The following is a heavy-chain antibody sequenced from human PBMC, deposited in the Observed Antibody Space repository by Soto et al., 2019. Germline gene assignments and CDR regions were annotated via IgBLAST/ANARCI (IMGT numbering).Heavy chain of an antibody. CDR2: IYYSGST. CDR1: GDSISSAIYH. Sequence: QVQLQESGPGLVKPSQTLSLTCTVSGDSISSAIYHWTWIRQPPGKGLEWIGYIYYSGSTYYNPSLKSRVTMSVDTSKNQFSLKLSSVTAADTAVYYCARLTTVTIRVDHWGLGTLVTVSS. D-gene: IGHD4-17*01. J-gene: IGHJ4*02. CDR3: ARLTTVTIRVDH. V-gene: IGHV4-30-4*01.